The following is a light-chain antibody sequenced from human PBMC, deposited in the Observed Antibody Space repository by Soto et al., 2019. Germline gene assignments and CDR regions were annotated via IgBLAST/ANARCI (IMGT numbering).Light chain of an antibody. Sequence: DIQMTQSPSSLSASVGNRVTITCQASQDIATYLNWYQQKPGKAPQLLIYDASRLQSGVPSRFSGSGAGTDFTLTISSLQPDDFATYYCQQYNGYSTFGQGTKVDIK. V-gene: IGKV1-5*01. CDR2: DAS. CDR1: QDIATY. J-gene: IGKJ1*01. CDR3: QQYNGYST.